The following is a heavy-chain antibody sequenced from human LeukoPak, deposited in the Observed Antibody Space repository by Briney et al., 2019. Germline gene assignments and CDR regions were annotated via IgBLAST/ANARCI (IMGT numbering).Heavy chain of an antibody. CDR3: TSGTQNLFQY. J-gene: IGHJ4*02. CDR2: VRNKANGYTT. CDR1: GFTFSDHY. Sequence: QHWGSLRLSCAASGFTFSDHYMDWVRQAPGKGLEWVGRVRNKANGYTTEYAASVKVRFTISRDDSKNSLYLQMNSLETADTAVYYCTSGTQNLFQYWGQGTLVSVSS. D-gene: IGHD1-14*01. V-gene: IGHV3-72*01.